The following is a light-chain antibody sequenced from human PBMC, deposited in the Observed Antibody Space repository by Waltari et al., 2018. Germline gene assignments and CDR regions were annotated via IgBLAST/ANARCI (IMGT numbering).Light chain of an antibody. CDR3: NSYTSSSTRV. V-gene: IGLV2-14*03. J-gene: IGLJ2*01. CDR1: NSDVGGYDY. Sequence: QSALNQPASVSGSPGQSITISCPGTNSDVGGYDYVSWYQQHPGKAPTLIIYDVSNRPSGVSNRFSGSKSGNTASLTISGLQAEDEADYYCNSYTSSSTRVFGGGTKLTVL. CDR2: DVS.